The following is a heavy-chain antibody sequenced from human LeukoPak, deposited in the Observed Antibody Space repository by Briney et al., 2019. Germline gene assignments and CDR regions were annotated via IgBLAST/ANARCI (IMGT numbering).Heavy chain of an antibody. Sequence: GESLKISCKGSGYSFTSYWIGWVRQMPGKGLEWMGIIYPGDSDTRYSPSFQGQVTISADKSISTACLQWSSLKASDTAMYYCARQKGYDILTGYYSDYWGQGTLVTVSS. J-gene: IGHJ4*02. CDR3: ARQKGYDILTGYYSDY. CDR1: GYSFTSYW. CDR2: IYPGDSDT. D-gene: IGHD3-9*01. V-gene: IGHV5-51*01.